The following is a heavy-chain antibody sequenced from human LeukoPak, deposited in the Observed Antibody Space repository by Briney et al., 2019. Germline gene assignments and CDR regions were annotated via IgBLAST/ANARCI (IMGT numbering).Heavy chain of an antibody. CDR1: GFIFSDSG. V-gene: IGHV3-30*02. D-gene: IGHD2-2*01. Sequence: GGSLRLSCAASGFIFSDSGMHWVRQAPGKGLEWVAYIEYHGSDKKHADSVKGRVAISRDNSKTTLYLQMNSLRAEDTAVYYCARDYVCSSTSCYSWPDQFDPWGQGTLVTVSS. CDR3: ARDYVCSSTSCYSWPDQFDP. CDR2: IEYHGSDK. J-gene: IGHJ5*02.